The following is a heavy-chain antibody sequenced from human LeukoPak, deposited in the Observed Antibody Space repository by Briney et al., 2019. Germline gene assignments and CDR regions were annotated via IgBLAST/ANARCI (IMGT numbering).Heavy chain of an antibody. CDR3: ARGLRGGPSGGGLDY. CDR1: GYSFTTYW. V-gene: IGHV5-10-1*01. J-gene: IGHJ4*02. Sequence: GESLKISCKGSGYSFTTYWITWVRQMPGKGLEWMGRIDASDSYANYTPSFQGHVTISPYKSIKPTNLQCSSLKASDTARYYCARGLRGGPSGGGLDYWGQGTLVTVSS. CDR2: IDASDSYA. D-gene: IGHD2-15*01.